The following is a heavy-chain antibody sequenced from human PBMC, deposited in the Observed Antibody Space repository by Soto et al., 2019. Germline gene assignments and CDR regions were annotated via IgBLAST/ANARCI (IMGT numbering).Heavy chain of an antibody. CDR1: GYIFHSYW. D-gene: IGHD2-15*01. CDR2: IYPGDSDT. J-gene: IGHJ5*02. CDR3: ARMGYCSGDSCYSTHRDWXDP. V-gene: IGHV5-51*01. Sequence: PGESLKISCMGSGYIFHSYWIGWVRQMPGKGLEWMGIIYPGDSDTRYSPSFQGQVTISADKSISTAYLQWSSLKASDSAMYYCARMGYCSGDSCYSTHRDWXDPWGQGTLVTVSS.